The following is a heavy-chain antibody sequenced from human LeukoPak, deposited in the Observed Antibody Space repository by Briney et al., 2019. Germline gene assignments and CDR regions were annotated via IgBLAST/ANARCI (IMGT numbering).Heavy chain of an antibody. Sequence: GGSLRLSCAASGFTFSDYYMSWIRQAPGKGLEWVSYISSSGSTIYYADSVKGRFTISRDNAKNSPYLQMNSLRAEDTAVYYCASPDSSGYYLPFRYWGQGTLVTVSS. D-gene: IGHD3-22*01. CDR2: ISSSGSTI. CDR1: GFTFSDYY. CDR3: ASPDSSGYYLPFRY. V-gene: IGHV3-11*04. J-gene: IGHJ4*02.